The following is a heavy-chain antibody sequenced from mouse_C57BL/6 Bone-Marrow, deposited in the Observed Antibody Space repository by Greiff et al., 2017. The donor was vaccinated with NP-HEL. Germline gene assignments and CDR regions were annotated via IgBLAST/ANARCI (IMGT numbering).Heavy chain of an antibody. Sequence: EVKLMESGGGLVKPGGSLKLSCAASGFTFSSYTMSWVRQTPEKRLVWVATISGGGGNTYYPDRVKGRFTLPRVNAKTTLYLQIGNLRFEDTALYYCARQYYGNYLYAMDYWGQGTSVTVSA. J-gene: IGHJ4*01. CDR3: ARQYYGNYLYAMDY. CDR2: ISGGGGNT. D-gene: IGHD2-1*01. CDR1: GFTFSSYT. V-gene: IGHV5-9*01.